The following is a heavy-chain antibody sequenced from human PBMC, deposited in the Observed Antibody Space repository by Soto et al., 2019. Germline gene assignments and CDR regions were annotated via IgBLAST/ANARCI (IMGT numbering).Heavy chain of an antibody. D-gene: IGHD2-21*02. Sequence: QVQLVESGGGVVQPGRSLRLSCAASRFTFSSYAIHWVRQAPGKGLEWVAGISNTGNSEHYADSVEGRVTTTRDNSRNTLYLQMNSLRSEATAVYYCARDSYPSDNLVTAYNFDFWGRGTLVTVSS. CDR3: ARDSYPSDNLVTAYNFDF. CDR2: ISNTGNSE. J-gene: IGHJ2*01. CDR1: RFTFSSYA. V-gene: IGHV3-30-3*01.